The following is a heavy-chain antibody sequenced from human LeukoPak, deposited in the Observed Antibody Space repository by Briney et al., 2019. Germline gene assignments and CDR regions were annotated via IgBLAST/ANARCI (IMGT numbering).Heavy chain of an antibody. CDR2: ISSSSSYI. Sequence: GGSLRLSCAASGFTFGSYSMNWVRQAPGKGLEWVSSISSSSSYIYYADSVKGRFTISRDNAKNSLYLQMNSLRAEDTAVYYCATNRWDFDYWGQGTLVTVSS. D-gene: IGHD5-24*01. CDR3: ATNRWDFDY. CDR1: GFTFGSYS. V-gene: IGHV3-21*01. J-gene: IGHJ4*02.